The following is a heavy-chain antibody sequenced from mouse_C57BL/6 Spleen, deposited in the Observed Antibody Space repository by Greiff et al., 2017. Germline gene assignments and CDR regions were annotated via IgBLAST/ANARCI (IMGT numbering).Heavy chain of an antibody. CDR2: ISSGGSYT. J-gene: IGHJ2*01. Sequence: EVKVVESGGDLVKPGGSLKLSCAASGFTFSSYGMSWVRQTPDKRLEWVATISSGGSYTYYPDSVKGRFTISRDNAKNTLYLQMSSLKSEDTAMYYCARQGGYIDYWGQGTTLTVSS. D-gene: IGHD1-1*02. CDR1: GFTFSSYG. CDR3: ARQGGYIDY. V-gene: IGHV5-6*01.